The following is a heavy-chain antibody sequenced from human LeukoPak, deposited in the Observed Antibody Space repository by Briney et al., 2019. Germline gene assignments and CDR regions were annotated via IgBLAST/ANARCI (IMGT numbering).Heavy chain of an antibody. CDR2: VHGSGNT. J-gene: IGHJ3*01. V-gene: IGHV4-4*07. CDR3: ARGNPHYGKNVFDL. Sequence: SETLSLTCTVSAGSISSYYWSWIRQPAGKGLEWIGRVHGSGNTKYNPLLMSRVTMSVDTSKNQFSLKLSSVTAADTAVYYCARGNPHYGKNVFDLWGQETIVTVSS. D-gene: IGHD4-17*01. CDR1: AGSISSYY.